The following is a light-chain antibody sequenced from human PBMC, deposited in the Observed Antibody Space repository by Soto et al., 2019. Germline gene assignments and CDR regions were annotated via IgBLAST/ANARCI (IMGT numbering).Light chain of an antibody. J-gene: IGLJ2*01. V-gene: IGLV2-14*01. CDR1: SSDVGAYNY. CDR2: EVS. CDR3: TSYTTSSTLI. Sequence: QSVLTQPASVSGSPGQSITISCTGTSSDVGAYNYVSWYQQYPGKAPKLIIYEVSNRPSGVSNRFSGSKSGNTASLTISGLQAEDEADYYCTSYTTSSTLIFGGGTKVTVL.